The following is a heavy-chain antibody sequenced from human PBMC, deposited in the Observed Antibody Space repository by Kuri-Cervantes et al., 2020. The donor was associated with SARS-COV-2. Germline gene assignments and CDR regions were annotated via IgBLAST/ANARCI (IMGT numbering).Heavy chain of an antibody. CDR2: IRGSGGYT. CDR1: GFSFSDYY. CDR3: ARDLISVTAYFDF. Sequence: GESLKISCVASGFSFSDYYMSWIRQAPGKGLEWVSYIRGSGGYTNYADSVKGRFTISRDNAKNSVYLQMSPAGAEDTAVYYCARDLISVTAYFDFWGQGTQVTVSS. D-gene: IGHD2-21*02. V-gene: IGHV3-11*06. J-gene: IGHJ4*02.